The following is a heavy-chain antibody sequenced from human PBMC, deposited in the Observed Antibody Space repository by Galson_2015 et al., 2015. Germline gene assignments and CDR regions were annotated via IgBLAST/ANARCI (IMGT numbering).Heavy chain of an antibody. V-gene: IGHV5-51*01. CDR1: GYSFTRNW. J-gene: IGHJ3*01. Sequence: QSGAEVKKPGESLKISCKGSGYSFTRNWIGWVRQMPGKGLEWMGIIYPGDSDTRYSPSFQGQVSISADKSISTAYLQWSSLKASGTAMYYCAKSREGYCSGGSCDMGAFDVWGHGTMVTVSS. D-gene: IGHD2-15*01. CDR2: IYPGDSDT. CDR3: AKSREGYCSGGSCDMGAFDV.